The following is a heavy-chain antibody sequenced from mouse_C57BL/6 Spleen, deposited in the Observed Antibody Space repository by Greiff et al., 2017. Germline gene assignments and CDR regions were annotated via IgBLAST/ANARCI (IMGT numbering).Heavy chain of an antibody. CDR3: ASDGYYEWFAY. V-gene: IGHV1-82*01. CDR2: IYPGDGDT. CDR1: GYAFSSSW. Sequence: VKLMESGPELVKPGASVKISCKASGYAFSSSWMNWVKQRPGKGLEWIGRIYPGDGDTNYNGKFKGKATLTADKSSSTAYMQLSSLTSEDSAVYFCASDGYYEWFAYWGQGTLVTVSA. J-gene: IGHJ3*01. D-gene: IGHD2-3*01.